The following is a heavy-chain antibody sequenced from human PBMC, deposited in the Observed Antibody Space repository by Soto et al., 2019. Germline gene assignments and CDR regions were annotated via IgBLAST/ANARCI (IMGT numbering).Heavy chain of an antibody. CDR2: IYYSGST. V-gene: IGHV4-30-4*01. J-gene: IGHJ5*02. Sequence: SETLSLTCTVSGGSISSGDYYWSWIRQPPGKGLEWIGYIYYSGSTYYNPSLKSRVTISVDTSKNQFSLKLSSVTAADTAVYYCARSGGDWVPNWFDPWGQGTLVTVS. CDR1: GGSISSGDYY. D-gene: IGHD2-21*02. CDR3: ARSGGDWVPNWFDP.